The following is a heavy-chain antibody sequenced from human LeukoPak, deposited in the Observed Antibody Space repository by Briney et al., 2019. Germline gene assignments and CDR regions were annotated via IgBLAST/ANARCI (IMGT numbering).Heavy chain of an antibody. CDR3: ARAPDSSGYYYSSWFDP. J-gene: IGHJ5*02. Sequence: GRSLRLSCAASGFTFSSYGMHWVRQAPGKGLEWVAVIWYDGSNKYYADSVKGRFTISRDNSKNTLYLQMNSLRAEDTAVYYCARAPDSSGYYYSSWFDPWGQGTLVTVSS. CDR2: IWYDGSNK. V-gene: IGHV3-33*01. CDR1: GFTFSSYG. D-gene: IGHD3-22*01.